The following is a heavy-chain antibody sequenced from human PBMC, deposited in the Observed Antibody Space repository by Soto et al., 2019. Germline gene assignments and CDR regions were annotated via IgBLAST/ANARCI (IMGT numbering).Heavy chain of an antibody. D-gene: IGHD3-3*01. CDR2: INHSGST. Sequence: SETLSLTCAVYGGSFSCYYWSWIRQPPGKGLERIGEINHSGSTNYNPSLKSRVTISVDTSKNQFSLKLSSLTAADTAVYYCARSSHXTIFGVVTNYYYYGMDVWGPGTTVTVSS. CDR3: ARSSHXTIFGVVTNYYYYGMDV. V-gene: IGHV4-34*01. J-gene: IGHJ6*02. CDR1: GGSFSCYY.